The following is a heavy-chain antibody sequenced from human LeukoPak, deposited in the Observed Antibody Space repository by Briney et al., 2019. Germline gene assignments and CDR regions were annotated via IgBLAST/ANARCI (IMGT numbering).Heavy chain of an antibody. V-gene: IGHV3-30*03. CDR2: ISYDGSNK. Sequence: GGSLRLSCAASGFTFSSYGMHWVRQAPGKGLEWVAVISYDGSNKYYADSVKGRFTISRDNSKNTLYLQMNSLRAEDTAVYYCAWISGSSQGDWGQGTLVTVSS. CDR3: AWISGSSQGD. J-gene: IGHJ4*02. D-gene: IGHD3-10*01. CDR1: GFTFSSYG.